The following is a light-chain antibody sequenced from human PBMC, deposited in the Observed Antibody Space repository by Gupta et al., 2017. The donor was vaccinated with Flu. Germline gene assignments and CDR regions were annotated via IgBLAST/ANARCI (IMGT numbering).Light chain of an antibody. V-gene: IGLV1-47*01. CDR3: AAMYASRSGLV. J-gene: IGLJ2*01. CDR2: RNN. Sequence: RATCACSGCNSNIGINYLYWYQQLPPAAPNLLLYRNNQRHSGVPDRFSGSKSGTSASLSTIGLRAEDAADYYCAAMYASRSGLVFGGGTKRTVL. CDR1: NSNIGINY.